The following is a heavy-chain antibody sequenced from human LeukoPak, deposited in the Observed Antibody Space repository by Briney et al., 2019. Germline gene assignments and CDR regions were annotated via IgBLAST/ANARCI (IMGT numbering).Heavy chain of an antibody. D-gene: IGHD2-21*02. Sequence: SETLSPTCAVSGVSFDDYYWGWVRQTPGKGLEWIGEINHSGYTNDSPSLKSRVTLSIDTSRKQFSLNLRSVTVADTGIYYCTRMTAGHDYWGQGTLVTVSS. CDR1: GVSFDDYY. J-gene: IGHJ4*02. CDR2: INHSGYT. V-gene: IGHV4-34*01. CDR3: TRMTAGHDY.